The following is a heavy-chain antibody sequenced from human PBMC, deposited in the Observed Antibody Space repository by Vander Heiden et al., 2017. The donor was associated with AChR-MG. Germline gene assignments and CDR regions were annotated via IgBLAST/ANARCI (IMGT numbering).Heavy chain of an antibody. D-gene: IGHD1-26*01. J-gene: IGHJ4*02. CDR1: GFTFSDDD. CDR2: IYESGERS. CDR3: GKDHLRDSDFE. V-gene: IGHV3-23*01. Sequence: EVHLLESVGDLVQPGGSLRLSCAASGFTFSDDDMSWVPPVPGKGLEWVSVIYESGERSFYADSVKGRFTVSRDNSKNIMYLQMNSLRAEDTALYRCGKDHLRDSDFEWGRGTLVTVSS.